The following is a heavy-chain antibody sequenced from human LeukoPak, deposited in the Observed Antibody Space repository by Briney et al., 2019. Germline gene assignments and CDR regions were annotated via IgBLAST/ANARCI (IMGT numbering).Heavy chain of an antibody. V-gene: IGHV3-30-3*01. D-gene: IGHD6-19*01. CDR2: ISYDGSNK. CDR1: GFTFSSYA. J-gene: IGHJ4*02. CDR3: ARDGLPYSSGWYYFDY. Sequence: GGSLRLSCAASGFTFSSYAMHWVRQAPGKGLEWVAVISYDGSNKYYADSVKGRFTISRDNSKNTLYLQMNSLRAEDTAVYYCARDGLPYSSGWYYFDYWGQGTLVTVSS.